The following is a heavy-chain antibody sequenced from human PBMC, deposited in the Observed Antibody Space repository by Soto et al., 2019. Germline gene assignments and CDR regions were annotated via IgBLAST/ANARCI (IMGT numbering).Heavy chain of an antibody. Sequence: GGSLRLSCSASGFTFSSYALHWVRQAPGKGLECVSGISTNGGRTYYADSVKDRFLISRDNSNNTVYLHMNSLRLEETAVYFCVRSYVWGNSRYFDYWGQGTLVTSPQ. CDR2: ISTNGGRT. J-gene: IGHJ4*02. CDR1: GFTFSSYA. D-gene: IGHD3-16*01. CDR3: VRSYVWGNSRYFDY. V-gene: IGHV3-64D*06.